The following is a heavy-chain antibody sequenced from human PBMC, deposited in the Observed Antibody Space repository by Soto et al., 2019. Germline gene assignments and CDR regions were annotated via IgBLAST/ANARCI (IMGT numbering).Heavy chain of an antibody. CDR2: ICHGGST. Sequence: PSETLSLTCAVSGYSISSGYYWGWLRQPPGKGLEGIVSICHGGSTYYNPSLNRRVTLSIDMTNNHVSLILNSVTAADTAVYYCARVGPWVPYYYDSSPYTFENWFDPWGQGTLVTVS. V-gene: IGHV4-38-2*01. CDR1: GYSISSGYY. D-gene: IGHD3-22*01. J-gene: IGHJ5*02. CDR3: ARVGPWVPYYYDSSPYTFENWFDP.